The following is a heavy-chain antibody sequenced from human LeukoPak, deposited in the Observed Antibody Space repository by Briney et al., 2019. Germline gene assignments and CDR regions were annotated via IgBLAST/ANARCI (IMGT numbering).Heavy chain of an antibody. J-gene: IGHJ4*02. CDR3: ARSIAARPRFRGSFDY. CDR1: GYTFTSYG. V-gene: IGHV1-18*01. D-gene: IGHD6-6*01. CDR2: ISAYNGNT. Sequence: GASVKVSCKASGYTFTSYGISWVRQAPGQGLEWMGWISAYNGNTNYAQKLQGRVTMTTDTSTSTAYMELRSLRSDDTAVYYCARSIAARPRFRGSFDYWGQGTLVTVSS.